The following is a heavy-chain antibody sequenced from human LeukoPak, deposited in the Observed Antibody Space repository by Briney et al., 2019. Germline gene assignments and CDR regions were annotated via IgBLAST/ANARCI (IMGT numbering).Heavy chain of an antibody. CDR3: ARQGGFGELLYWFDP. CDR2: IDPRDSYT. J-gene: IGHJ5*02. Sequence: ESLKISCKGSGYSFTSYWISWVRQMPGKGLEWMGRIDPRDSYTNYSPSFQGHVTISADKSISTAYLQWSSLKASDTAMYYCARQGGFGELLYWFDPWGQGTLVTVSS. CDR1: GYSFTSYW. D-gene: IGHD3-10*01. V-gene: IGHV5-10-1*01.